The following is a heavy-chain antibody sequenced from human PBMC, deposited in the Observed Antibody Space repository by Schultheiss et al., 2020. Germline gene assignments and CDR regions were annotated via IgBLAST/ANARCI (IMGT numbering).Heavy chain of an antibody. J-gene: IGHJ4*02. CDR3: ARDPRNGYTRNYLDY. D-gene: IGHD6-13*01. CDR2: IYSGGYT. CDR1: GFTFSSYA. V-gene: IGHV3-53*04. Sequence: GGSLRLSCAASGFTFSSYAMSWVRQAPGKGLEWVSVIYSGGYTSYIDSVKGRFTISRHNSKNTLFLQMNSLRPEDTALYYCARDPRNGYTRNYLDYWGQGALVTVSS.